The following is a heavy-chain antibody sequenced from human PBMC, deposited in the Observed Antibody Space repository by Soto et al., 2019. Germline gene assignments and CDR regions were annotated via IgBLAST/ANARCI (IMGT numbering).Heavy chain of an antibody. CDR2: ISGSGGST. V-gene: IGHV3-23*01. CDR3: AKETYDYGDYVYAGAFDY. J-gene: IGHJ4*02. Sequence: QPGGSLRLSCAASGFTFSSYAMSWVRQAPGKGLEWVSAISGSGGSTYYADSVKGRFTISRDNSKNTLYLQMNSLRAEDTAVYYCAKETYDYGDYVYAGAFDYWGQGTLVTVSS. CDR1: GFTFSSYA. D-gene: IGHD4-17*01.